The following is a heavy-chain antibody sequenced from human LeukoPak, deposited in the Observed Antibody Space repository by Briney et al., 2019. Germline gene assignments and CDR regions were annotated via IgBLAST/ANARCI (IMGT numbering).Heavy chain of an antibody. J-gene: IGHJ5*02. CDR1: GGSITSNF. Sequence: SETLSLTCTVSGGSITSNFWGWIRQPPGKGLEWIGYIYYSGSTNYNPPLNSRVTISADTSKNQSSLKLTSVTTTDTAIYYCARLTYYQDSGGYYWFDPWGQGILVTVSS. D-gene: IGHD3-22*01. V-gene: IGHV4-59*01. CDR3: ARLTYYQDSGGYYWFDP. CDR2: IYYSGST.